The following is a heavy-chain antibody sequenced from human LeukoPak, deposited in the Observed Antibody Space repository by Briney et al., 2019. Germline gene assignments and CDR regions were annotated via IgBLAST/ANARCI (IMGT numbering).Heavy chain of an antibody. J-gene: IGHJ4*02. Sequence: SETLSLTCSVSGGSISSYYWSWIRQPPGKGLEWIGYIYYSGSTNYNPSLKSRVTISVDTSKNQFSLKLTSVTTADTAVYYCARNHYRHPRDYWGQGTLVTVSS. CDR2: IYYSGST. CDR1: GGSISSYY. D-gene: IGHD1-14*01. CDR3: ARNHYRHPRDY. V-gene: IGHV4-59*01.